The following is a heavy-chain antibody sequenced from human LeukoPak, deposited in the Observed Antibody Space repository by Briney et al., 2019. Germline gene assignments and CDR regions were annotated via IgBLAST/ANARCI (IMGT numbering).Heavy chain of an antibody. CDR3: ARDDYGLPTDY. J-gene: IGHJ4*02. CDR1: GYTFTSYY. Sequence: GASVMVSCKASGYTFTSYYMHWVRQAPGQGLEWMGIINPSGGSTSYAQKFQGRVTMTRDTSTSTVYMELSSLRSEDTAVYYCARDDYGLPTDYWGQGTLVTVSS. V-gene: IGHV1-46*01. CDR2: INPSGGST. D-gene: IGHD4/OR15-4a*01.